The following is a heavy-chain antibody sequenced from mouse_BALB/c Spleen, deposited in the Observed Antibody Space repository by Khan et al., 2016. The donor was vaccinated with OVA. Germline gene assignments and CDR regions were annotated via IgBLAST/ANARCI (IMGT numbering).Heavy chain of an antibody. CDR3: ARHYRYDGRAWFAY. CDR2: INPDSSTI. Sequence: EVQLQESGGGLVQPGGSLKLSCAASGFDFSRYWMSWVRQAPGKGLEWIGEINPDSSTINYTPSLKDKFIISRDNAKNTLYLQMSKVRSEDTALYYCARHYRYDGRAWFAYWGQGTLVTVSA. CDR1: GFDFSRYW. J-gene: IGHJ3*01. D-gene: IGHD2-14*01. V-gene: IGHV4-1*02.